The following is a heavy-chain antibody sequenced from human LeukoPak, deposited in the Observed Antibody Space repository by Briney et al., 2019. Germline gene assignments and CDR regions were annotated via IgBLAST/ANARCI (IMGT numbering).Heavy chain of an antibody. CDR2: IKDDGSDK. J-gene: IGHJ4*02. D-gene: IGHD1-26*01. Sequence: GGFLRLSCAASGFTFSGSWMTWVRQAPGKGLEWVAHIKDDGSDKYYVDSVTGRFTISRDNTKNSLFLQMTSLTAEDTAVYYCATWDNAWEFAYWGQGTLVSVSS. CDR3: ATWDNAWEFAY. V-gene: IGHV3-7*05. CDR1: GFTFSGSW.